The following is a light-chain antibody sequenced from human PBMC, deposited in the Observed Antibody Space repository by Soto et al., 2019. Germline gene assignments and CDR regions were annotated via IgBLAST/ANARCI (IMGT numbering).Light chain of an antibody. Sequence: EVVMTLSALSLPVALGQPADISCMSSQSLVFSDGNSYLNWFQQRPGQSPRRLIYKASNRDPGVPDRFIGSGSGTDFTLKITRVDAEDVGVYYCMQGTHWPWTFGQGTKVDIK. J-gene: IGKJ1*01. CDR1: QSLVFSDGNSY. CDR2: KAS. CDR3: MQGTHWPWT. V-gene: IGKV2-30*01.